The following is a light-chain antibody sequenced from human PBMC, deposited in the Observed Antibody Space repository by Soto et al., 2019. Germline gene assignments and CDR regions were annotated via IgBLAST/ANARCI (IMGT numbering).Light chain of an antibody. Sequence: EIVMTQSPATLSMSPGERATLSCMASQSVTTSLAWYQQKPGQAPRLLIYHASTRATGVPARFSGSGSGTDFTLTISSLQSEDFAVYYCQQYKNWPPEYTFGQGTKVDIK. V-gene: IGKV3D-15*01. J-gene: IGKJ2*01. CDR1: QSVTTS. CDR2: HAS. CDR3: QQYKNWPPEYT.